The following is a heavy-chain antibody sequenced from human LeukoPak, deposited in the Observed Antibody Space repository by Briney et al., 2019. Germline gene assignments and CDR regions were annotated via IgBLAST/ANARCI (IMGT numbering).Heavy chain of an antibody. CDR2: IYSSGST. CDR3: ARGTMTTVTYYFDY. Sequence: PSETLSLTCTVSGGSISGYYWSWIRQSPGQALEWIGYIYSSGSTNYNPSLKSRVTISIDTSKNQFSLKLSSVTAADTAVYYCARGTMTTVTYYFDYWGQGTLVTVSS. V-gene: IGHV4-59*12. J-gene: IGHJ4*02. D-gene: IGHD4-17*01. CDR1: GGSISGYY.